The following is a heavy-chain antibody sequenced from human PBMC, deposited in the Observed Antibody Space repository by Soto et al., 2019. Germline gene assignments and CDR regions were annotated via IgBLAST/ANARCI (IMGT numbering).Heavy chain of an antibody. CDR3: ARDSGGDYHNYYLDV. J-gene: IGHJ6*03. D-gene: IGHD4-17*01. V-gene: IGHV3-33*01. CDR1: GFTFSNYA. Sequence: QMQLVESGGGVVQPGTSLRLSCAASGFTFSNYAMHWVRQAPGKGLEWVTIIWYDGRDKNYGDSVKGRFTISRDNSKNTLYLQMNSLRVEDTAEYYCARDSGGDYHNYYLDVWGKGTMVTVSS. CDR2: IWYDGRDK.